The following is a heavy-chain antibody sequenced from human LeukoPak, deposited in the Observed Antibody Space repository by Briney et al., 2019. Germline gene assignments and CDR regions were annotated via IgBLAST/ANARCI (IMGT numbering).Heavy chain of an antibody. CDR1: GFTFSDHY. CDR2: VRNKANNYTT. J-gene: IGHJ4*02. CDR3: ARSHGGHGDWN. D-gene: IGHD4-23*01. Sequence: PGGSLRLSCAASGFTFSDHYMDWVRQPPGKGLEWVGRVRNKANNYTTEYAASVKGRFTISRDHSKTSLYLQMSSLHTEDTAVYYCARSHGGHGDWNWGQGTLVTVSS. V-gene: IGHV3-72*01.